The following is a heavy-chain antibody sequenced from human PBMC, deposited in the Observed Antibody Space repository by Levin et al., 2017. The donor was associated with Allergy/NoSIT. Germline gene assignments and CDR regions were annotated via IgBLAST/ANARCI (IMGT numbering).Heavy chain of an antibody. CDR1: GGSIRSYY. J-gene: IGHJ4*02. V-gene: IGHV4-59*01. CDR2: IYYTGRT. D-gene: IGHD3-16*01. Sequence: KSSETLSLTCSVSGGSIRSYYWSWIRQPPGKGLEWIGYIYYTGRTDYNPSLKSRVTISLNTSKNQFSLRLNFVTAADTAVYYCARGDDFDYWGQGTLVTVSS. CDR3: ARGDDFDY.